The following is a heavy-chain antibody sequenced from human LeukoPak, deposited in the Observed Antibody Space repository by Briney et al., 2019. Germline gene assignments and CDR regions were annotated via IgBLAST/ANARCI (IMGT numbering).Heavy chain of an antibody. J-gene: IGHJ4*02. V-gene: IGHV3-21*01. Sequence: GGALRLSCAASGFTFSSYRMNWVRQARGKGLEGVSSISSSSSYIYYADSVKGRFTISRDNAKNSLYLQMNRLRAEDTAVYYCARRIVATKHFDYWGQGTLVTVSS. CDR1: GFTFSSYR. CDR2: ISSSSSYI. D-gene: IGHD5-12*01. CDR3: ARRIVATKHFDY.